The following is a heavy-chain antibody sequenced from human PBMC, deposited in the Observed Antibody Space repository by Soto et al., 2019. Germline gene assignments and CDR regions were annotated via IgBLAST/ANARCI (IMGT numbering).Heavy chain of an antibody. CDR2: IIPIFGTA. CDR1: GGTFSSYA. D-gene: IGHD2-21*02. Sequence: SVKVSCKASGGTFSSYATSWVRQAPGQGLEWMGGIIPIFGTANYAQKFQGRVTITADESTSTAYMELSSLRSEDTAVYYCARDLAYCGGDCYYLNWFDPWGQGTLVTVSS. V-gene: IGHV1-69*13. CDR3: ARDLAYCGGDCYYLNWFDP. J-gene: IGHJ5*02.